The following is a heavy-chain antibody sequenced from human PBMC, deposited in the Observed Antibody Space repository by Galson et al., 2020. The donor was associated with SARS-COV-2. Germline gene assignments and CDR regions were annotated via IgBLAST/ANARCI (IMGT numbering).Heavy chain of an antibody. CDR2: IVVGSGNT. D-gene: IGHD6-13*01. CDR1: GFTFTSSA. J-gene: IGHJ4*02. V-gene: IGHV1-58*01. CDR3: AAFPPNKAAKY. Sequence: SVKDSCKASGFTFTSSAVQWVRQARAQRLVWIGWIVVGSGNTKYAQKFQERVTITRDMSTSTAYMELSSLRAQDTAVYYCAAFPPNKAAKYWGQGTLVTVSS.